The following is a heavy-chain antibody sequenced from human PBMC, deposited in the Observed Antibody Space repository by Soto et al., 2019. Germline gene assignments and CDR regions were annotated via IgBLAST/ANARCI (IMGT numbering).Heavy chain of an antibody. CDR3: ASYGSGSYYNGYYFDY. CDR2: IYYSGST. Sequence: SETLSLTCTVSAGSISSGDYYWSWIRQPPGKGLEWIGYIYYSGSTYYNPSLKSRVTISVDTSKNQFSLKLRSVTAADTAVYYCASYGSGSYYNGYYFDYWGQGTLVTVSS. V-gene: IGHV4-30-4*01. J-gene: IGHJ4*02. CDR1: AGSISSGDYY. D-gene: IGHD3-10*01.